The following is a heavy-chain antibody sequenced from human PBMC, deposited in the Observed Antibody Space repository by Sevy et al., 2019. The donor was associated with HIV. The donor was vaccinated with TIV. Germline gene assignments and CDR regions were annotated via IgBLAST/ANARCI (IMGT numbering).Heavy chain of an antibody. V-gene: IGHV3-23*01. D-gene: IGHD5-18*01. CDR2: ISGSGGST. CDR1: GFTFSSYA. Sequence: GESLKISCAASGFTFSSYAMSWVRQAPGKGLEWVSAISGSGGSTYYADSVKGRFTISRDNSKNKLYLQMNSLRAEDTAVYYWAKDQQLWSLADYWGQGTRVTVSS. J-gene: IGHJ4*02. CDR3: AKDQQLWSLADY.